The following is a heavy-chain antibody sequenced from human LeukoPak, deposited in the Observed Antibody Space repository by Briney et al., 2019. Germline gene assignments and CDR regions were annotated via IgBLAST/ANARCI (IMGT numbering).Heavy chain of an antibody. CDR1: GYTFTSYY. CDR3: ARDASSQAMAIRSFDY. CDR2: INPSGGST. D-gene: IGHD3-3*02. V-gene: IGHV1-46*01. Sequence: GASVKVSCKASGYTFTSYYMHWVRQAPGQGLEWMGIINPSGGSTSYAQKFQGRVTMTRDTSTSTVYMELSSLRSEDTAVYYCARDASSQAMAIRSFDYWGQGTLVTVSS. J-gene: IGHJ4*02.